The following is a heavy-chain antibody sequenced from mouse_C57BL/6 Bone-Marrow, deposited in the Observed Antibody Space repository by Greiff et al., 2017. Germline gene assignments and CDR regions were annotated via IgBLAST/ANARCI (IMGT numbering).Heavy chain of an antibody. Sequence: QVQLQQSGAELARPGASVKLSCKASGYTFTSYGISWVKQRTGQGLEWIGELYPRSGNTYYNEKFKGKATLTADKSSSTAYMELRSLTSEDSAVYFCARRVYYYGSSYSFDYWGQGTTLTVSS. D-gene: IGHD1-1*01. CDR3: ARRVYYYGSSYSFDY. CDR1: GYTFTSYG. V-gene: IGHV1-81*01. J-gene: IGHJ2*01. CDR2: LYPRSGNT.